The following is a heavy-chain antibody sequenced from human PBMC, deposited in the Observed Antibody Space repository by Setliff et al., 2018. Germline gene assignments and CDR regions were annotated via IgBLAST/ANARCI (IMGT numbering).Heavy chain of an antibody. D-gene: IGHD3-10*01. V-gene: IGHV3-23*01. CDR3: AKSYGSGSYRPLFDY. Sequence: GGSLRLSCAASGFTFSSYAMSWVRQAPGKGLEWVSSISNSGGSTFYADSVKGLFTISRDNSKNTLYVQMNSLRAEDTAVYYCAKSYGSGSYRPLFDYWGQGTLVTVSS. CDR2: ISNSGGST. J-gene: IGHJ4*02. CDR1: GFTFSSYA.